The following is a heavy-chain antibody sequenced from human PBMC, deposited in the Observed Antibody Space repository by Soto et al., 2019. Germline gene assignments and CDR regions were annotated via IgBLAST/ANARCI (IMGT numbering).Heavy chain of an antibody. CDR1: GGSISSSSYY. CDR3: ARRYSYGGKIDY. J-gene: IGHJ4*02. D-gene: IGHD5-18*01. V-gene: IGHV4-39*01. CDR2: IYYSGST. Sequence: PSETLSLTCTVSGGSISSSSYYWGWIRQPPGKGLEWIGSIYYSGSTYYNPSLKSRVTISVDTSKNQFSLKLSSVTAADTAVYYCARRYSYGGKIDYWGQGTLVT.